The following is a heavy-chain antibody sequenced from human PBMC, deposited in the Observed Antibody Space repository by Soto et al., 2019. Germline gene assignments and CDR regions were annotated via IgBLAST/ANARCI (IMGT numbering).Heavy chain of an antibody. V-gene: IGHV3-73*01. J-gene: IGHJ4*02. CDR2: IRNKGNNYAT. D-gene: IGHD5-18*01. CDR1: GFTFSDSA. Sequence: PGGSLRLSCAASGFTFSDSAMHWVRQASGKGLEWVGRIRNKGNNYATAYTASVKGRFTISRDDSKNTVYLQMNSLKIDDTAVYYCTARRYWTAVDLLEYWGLGTLVIVSS. CDR3: TARRYWTAVDLLEY.